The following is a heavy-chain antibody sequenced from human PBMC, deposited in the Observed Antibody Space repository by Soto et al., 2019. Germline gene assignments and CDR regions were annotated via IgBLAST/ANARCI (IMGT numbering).Heavy chain of an antibody. Sequence: EVQLLETGEGLVQPGGSLKISCAASGFTFSNHAMSWVRQAPGKGLEWVSGIGGIGRNTYYADSVKGRFTSSRDNYQNTLFLQMNSLTAEDTAEYYCARVLRYFDTPYGMDVWCQGTTVTVSS. D-gene: IGHD3-9*01. CDR2: IGGIGRNT. J-gene: IGHJ6*02. V-gene: IGHV3-23*01. CDR3: ARVLRYFDTPYGMDV. CDR1: GFTFSNHA.